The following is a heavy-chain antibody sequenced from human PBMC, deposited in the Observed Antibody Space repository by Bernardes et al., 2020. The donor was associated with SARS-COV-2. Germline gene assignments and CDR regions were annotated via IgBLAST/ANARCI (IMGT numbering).Heavy chain of an antibody. CDR1: GDSMRSSY. J-gene: IGHJ5*02. CDR2: TYSSGGT. V-gene: IGHV4-59*01. Sequence: SETLSLTCAVSGDSMRSSYWAWILQPPGPGLAWIGYTYSSGGTNYNPSLKRRATISVDLSKNQFSLKLTSVNAADTAAYYCARVGGYDTSGNYVRGWFDPWGQGTLVTVSS. D-gene: IGHD3-22*01. CDR3: ARVGGYDTSGNYVRGWFDP.